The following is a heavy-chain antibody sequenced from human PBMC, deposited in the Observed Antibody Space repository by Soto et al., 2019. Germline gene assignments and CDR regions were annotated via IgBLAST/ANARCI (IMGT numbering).Heavy chain of an antibody. Sequence: PVGSLRLSCASSVFTFSRYWMACVRQAPGKGLEWVANINQDVSQKLYVDSVRGRFTISRDNAKNSVYLQMNNLRADGTAVYYCAKIGYNHWDFDYWGQGTLEIVS. CDR1: VFTFSRYW. V-gene: IGHV3-7*01. J-gene: IGHJ4*02. D-gene: IGHD5-18*01. CDR2: INQDVSQK. CDR3: AKIGYNHWDFDY.